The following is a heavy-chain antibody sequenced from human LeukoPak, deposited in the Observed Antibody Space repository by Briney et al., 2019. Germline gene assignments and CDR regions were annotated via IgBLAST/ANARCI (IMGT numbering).Heavy chain of an antibody. D-gene: IGHD6-19*01. V-gene: IGHV3-48*02. CDR1: GFTFSSYS. CDR2: ISSSSSYI. CDR3: ARVYRSGYSVDY. Sequence: PGGSLRLSCAVSGFTFSSYSIDWVRQAPGKGLEWVSYISSSSSYIYYADSVKGRFTISGDNDKNSVYLQMNSLRDEDTAVYYCARVYRSGYSVDYWGQGTLVTVSS. J-gene: IGHJ4*02.